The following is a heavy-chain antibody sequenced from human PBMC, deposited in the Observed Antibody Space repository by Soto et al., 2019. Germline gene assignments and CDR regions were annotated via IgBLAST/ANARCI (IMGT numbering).Heavy chain of an antibody. CDR1: GGSISSGDYY. J-gene: IGHJ4*02. D-gene: IGHD5-18*01. Sequence: PSETLSLTCNVSGGSISSGDYYWSWIRQPPGKGLEWIGYIYYSGSTYYNPSLKSRVTISVDTSKNQFSLKLSSVTAADTAVYYCASNSYGYTFYEYWGQGTLVTVSS. V-gene: IGHV4-30-4*01. CDR3: ASNSYGYTFYEY. CDR2: IYYSGST.